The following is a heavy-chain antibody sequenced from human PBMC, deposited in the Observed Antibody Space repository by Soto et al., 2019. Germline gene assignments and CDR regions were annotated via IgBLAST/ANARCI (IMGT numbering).Heavy chain of an antibody. CDR2: INAGNGNT. CDR1: VYTFTSYA. CDR3: ARDLSYYYDSSGSLEDY. Sequence: EAAVKFSCKASVYTFTSYAMHLVRQAPGQRLEWMGWINAGNGNTKYSQKFQGRVTITRDTSASTAYMELSSLRSEDTAVYYCARDLSYYYDSSGSLEDYWGQGTLVTVSS. D-gene: IGHD3-22*01. J-gene: IGHJ4*02. V-gene: IGHV1-3*01.